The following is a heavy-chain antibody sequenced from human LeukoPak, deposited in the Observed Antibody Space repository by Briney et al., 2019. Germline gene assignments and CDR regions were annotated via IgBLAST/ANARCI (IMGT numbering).Heavy chain of an antibody. J-gene: IGHJ3*02. CDR1: GYTFTGYY. CDR3: ASFYDSSGYYYGHDAFDI. Sequence: GASVKVSCKASGYTFTGYYMHWVRQAPGQGLEWMGRINPNSGGTNYAQKFQGRVTMTRDTSISTAYMELSRLRSDDTAVYYCASFYDSSGYYYGHDAFDIWGQGTMVTVSS. CDR2: INPNSGGT. D-gene: IGHD3-22*01. V-gene: IGHV1-2*06.